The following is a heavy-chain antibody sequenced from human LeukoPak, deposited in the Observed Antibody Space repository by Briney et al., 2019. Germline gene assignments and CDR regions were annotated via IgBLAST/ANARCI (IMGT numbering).Heavy chain of an antibody. Sequence: SETLSLTCTVSGGSISSYYWSWIRQPAGKGLEWIGRIYTSGSTNYNPSLKSRVTMSVDTSKNQFSLKLSSVTAADTAVYYCARDEVYSSSWHHDYWGQGTLVTVSS. CDR2: IYTSGST. J-gene: IGHJ4*02. CDR3: ARDEVYSSSWHHDY. D-gene: IGHD6-13*01. CDR1: GGSISSYY. V-gene: IGHV4-4*07.